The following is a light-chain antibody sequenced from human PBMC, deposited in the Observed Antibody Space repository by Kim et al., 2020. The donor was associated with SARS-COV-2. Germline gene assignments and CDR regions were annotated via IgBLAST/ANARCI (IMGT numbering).Light chain of an antibody. V-gene: IGLV3-1*01. Sequence: VSPGQTARITCSGDRLGDKYASGYQQKPGQSPVLVIYNDSRRPSGVPERFSGSNSGNTATLTISGTQAIDEADYYCQAWDNNNGVFGGGTQLTVL. CDR3: QAWDNNNGV. J-gene: IGLJ3*02. CDR2: NDS. CDR1: RLGDKY.